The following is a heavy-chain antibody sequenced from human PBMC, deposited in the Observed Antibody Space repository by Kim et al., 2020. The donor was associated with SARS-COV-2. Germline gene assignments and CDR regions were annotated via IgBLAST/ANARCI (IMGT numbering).Heavy chain of an antibody. CDR2: IIPIFGTA. V-gene: IGHV1-69*13. J-gene: IGHJ6*02. D-gene: IGHD2-15*01. CDR3: ARGVVVAATPLYYYGMDV. Sequence: SVKVSCKASGGTFSSYAISWVRQAPGQGLEWMGGIIPIFGTANYAQKFQGRVTITADESTSTAYMELSSLRSEDTAVYYCARGVVVAATPLYYYGMDVWGQGTTVTVSS. CDR1: GGTFSSYA.